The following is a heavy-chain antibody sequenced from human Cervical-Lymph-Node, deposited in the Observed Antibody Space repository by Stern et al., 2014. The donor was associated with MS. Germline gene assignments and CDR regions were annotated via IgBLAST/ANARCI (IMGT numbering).Heavy chain of an antibody. CDR1: GFTFSSYW. CDR2: INSAGSST. J-gene: IGHJ5*02. Sequence: VQLVQSGGGLVQPGGSLRLSCAASGFTFSSYWMHWVRQAPGKGLLWVSRINSAGSSTSYADSVKGRFTCSRDNAQNTLYLQINSLRAEDTAVYYCARDPSYCGGDCYANWFDPWGQGTLVTVSS. D-gene: IGHD2-21*02. V-gene: IGHV3-74*01. CDR3: ARDPSYCGGDCYANWFDP.